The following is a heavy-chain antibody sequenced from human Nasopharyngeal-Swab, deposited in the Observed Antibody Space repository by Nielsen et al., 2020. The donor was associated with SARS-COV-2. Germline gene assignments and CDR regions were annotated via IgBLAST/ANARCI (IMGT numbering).Heavy chain of an antibody. Sequence: GESLKISCEVSGFSVSYNYMSWVRQAPGKGLEWVAVIYSRGETHYTDSMRGRFTISRDNSKNMVNLQLNSLRAEDTAVYYCARMDLIASRDYWGQGTLVTVSS. CDR1: GFSVSYNY. CDR2: IYSRGET. CDR3: ARMDLIASRDY. V-gene: IGHV3-53*01. J-gene: IGHJ4*02. D-gene: IGHD6-13*01.